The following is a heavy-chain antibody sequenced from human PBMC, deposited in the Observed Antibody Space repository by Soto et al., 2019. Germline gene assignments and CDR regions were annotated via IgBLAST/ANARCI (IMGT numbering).Heavy chain of an antibody. CDR1: GFTFSSYA. CDR3: ARDEFMVRGVADY. CDR2: ISYDGSNK. V-gene: IGHV3-30-3*01. Sequence: GGSLRLSCAASGFTFSSYAMHWVRQAPGKGLEWVAVISYDGSNKYYADSVKGRFTISRDNSKNTLYLQMNSLGAEDTAVYYCARDEFMVRGVADYWGQGTLVTVSS. J-gene: IGHJ4*02. D-gene: IGHD3-10*01.